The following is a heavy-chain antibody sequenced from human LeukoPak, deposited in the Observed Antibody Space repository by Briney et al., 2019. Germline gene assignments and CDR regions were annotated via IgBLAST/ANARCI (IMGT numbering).Heavy chain of an antibody. CDR2: ISGSGVTT. Sequence: GGSLRLSCVASGFTFSSYAMSWVRQAPGKGLEWVSAISGSGVTTHYAGSVKGRFSISRDNSKNTLYLQMNSLGAEDTALYYCAKKVVVGATSPYSDFQDWGQGTLVTVSS. V-gene: IGHV3-23*01. CDR3: AKKVVVGATSPYSDFQD. CDR1: GFTFSSYA. J-gene: IGHJ1*01. D-gene: IGHD1-26*01.